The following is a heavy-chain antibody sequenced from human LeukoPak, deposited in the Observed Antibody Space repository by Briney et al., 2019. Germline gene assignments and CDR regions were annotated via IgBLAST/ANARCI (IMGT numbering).Heavy chain of an antibody. CDR3: ARGRNPIAAAVFDY. J-gene: IGHJ4*02. V-gene: IGHV1-69*01. CDR2: IIPIFGTA. D-gene: IGHD6-13*01. CDR1: GGTFSSYA. Sequence: SVKVSCKASGGTFSSYAISWVRQAPGQGLEWMGGIIPIFGTANYAQKFQGRVTITADESTSTAYMELSSLRSEDTAAYYCARGRNPIAAAVFDYWGQGTLVTVSS.